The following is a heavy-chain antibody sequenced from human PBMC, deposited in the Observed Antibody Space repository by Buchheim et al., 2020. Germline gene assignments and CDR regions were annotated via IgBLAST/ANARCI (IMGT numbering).Heavy chain of an antibody. Sequence: EVQLLESGGGLVQPGGSLRLSCAASGFTFSSYAMSWVRQAPGKGLEWVSAISGSGGSTYYADSVKGRFTISRDNSKNKLSLQMNSLRAEDTAVYYCAKESYYGSGSYTGWFDPWGQGTL. J-gene: IGHJ5*02. CDR2: ISGSGGST. D-gene: IGHD3-10*01. CDR1: GFTFSSYA. V-gene: IGHV3-23*01. CDR3: AKESYYGSGSYTGWFDP.